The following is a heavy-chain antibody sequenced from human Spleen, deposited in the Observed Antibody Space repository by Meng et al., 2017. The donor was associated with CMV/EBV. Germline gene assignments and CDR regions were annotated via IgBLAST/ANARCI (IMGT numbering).Heavy chain of an antibody. Sequence: ASVKVSCKASGYIFKDYYIHWVRQAPGQGLEWMGWINPNSGGAINAQKFQGRVTMTRDTSINTAYIEMSNMRSEDTAVYYCAREGRFDSSGYLYWGQGTLVTVSS. CDR2: INPNSGGA. CDR1: GYIFKDYY. V-gene: IGHV1-2*02. J-gene: IGHJ4*02. CDR3: AREGRFDSSGYLY. D-gene: IGHD3-22*01.